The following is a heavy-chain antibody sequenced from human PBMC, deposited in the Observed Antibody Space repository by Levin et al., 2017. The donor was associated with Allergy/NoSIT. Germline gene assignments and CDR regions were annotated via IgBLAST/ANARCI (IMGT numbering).Heavy chain of an antibody. CDR3: VKKFGFWSGYFDY. D-gene: IGHD3-3*01. CDR1: GFTFSSYA. J-gene: IGHJ4*02. CDR2: ISSNGGST. Sequence: GGSLRLSCSASGFTFSSYAMHWVRQAPGKGLEYVSAISSNGGSTYYADSVKGRFTISRDNSKNTLYLQMSSLRAEDTAVYYCVKKFGFWSGYFDYWGQGTLVTVSS. V-gene: IGHV3-64D*06.